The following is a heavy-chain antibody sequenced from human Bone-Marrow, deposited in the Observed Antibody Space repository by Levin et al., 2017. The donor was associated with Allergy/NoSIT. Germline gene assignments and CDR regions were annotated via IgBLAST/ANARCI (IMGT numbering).Heavy chain of an antibody. CDR1: GFTFSDYY. CDR3: ARDGMYYDILTGYNYFDY. Sequence: LSLTCAASGFTFSDYYMSWIRQAPGKGLEWVSYISSSGSTIYYADSVKGRFTISRDNAKNSLYLQMNSLRAEDTAVYYCARDGMYYDILTGYNYFDYWGQGTLVTVSS. J-gene: IGHJ4*02. CDR2: ISSSGSTI. D-gene: IGHD3-9*01. V-gene: IGHV3-11*01.